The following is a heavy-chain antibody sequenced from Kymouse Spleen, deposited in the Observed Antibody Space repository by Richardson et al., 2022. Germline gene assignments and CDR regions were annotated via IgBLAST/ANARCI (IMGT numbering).Heavy chain of an antibody. CDR2: IWYDGSNK. Sequence: QVQLVESGGGVVQPGRSLRLSCAASGFTFSSYGMHWVRQAPGKGLEWVAVIWYDGSNKYYADSVKGRFTISRDNSKNTLYLQMNSLRAEDTAVYYCARSVAAAGTLFDYWGQGTLVTVSS. D-gene: IGHD6-13*01. J-gene: IGHJ4*02. CDR1: GFTFSSYG. CDR3: ARSVAAAGTLFDY. V-gene: IGHV3-33*01.